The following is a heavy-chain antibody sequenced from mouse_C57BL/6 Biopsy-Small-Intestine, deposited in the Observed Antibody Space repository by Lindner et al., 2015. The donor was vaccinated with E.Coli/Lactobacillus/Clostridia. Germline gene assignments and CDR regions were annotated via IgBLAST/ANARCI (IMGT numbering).Heavy chain of an antibody. Sequence: SVKVSCKTSGYTFTSYFMHWVRQAPGQGLEWMGVVNPRGGDTIYPEKFQDRVTMTADTSTTTVYMELNSLRSDDTAVYFCARDRRGYFDTSGYRFDYWGQGTPVTVSS. CDR1: GYTFTSYF. CDR3: ARDRRGYFDTSGYRFDY. V-gene: IGHV1-53*01. D-gene: IGHD2-2*01. J-gene: IGHJ4*01. CDR2: VNPRGGDT.